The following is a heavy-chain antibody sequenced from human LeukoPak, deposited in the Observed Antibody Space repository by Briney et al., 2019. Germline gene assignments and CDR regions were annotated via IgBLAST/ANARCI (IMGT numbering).Heavy chain of an antibody. CDR1: GYSFASFG. J-gene: IGHJ4*02. CDR2: INAYNGNT. V-gene: IGHV1-18*01. CDR3: ARGGDYGSGSFPDY. D-gene: IGHD3-10*01. Sequence: ASVKVSCKASGYSFASFGINWVRQPPGQGLEWMGWINAYNGNTNYAQKFQGRVTMTTDTSTSTAYMDLRSLRSDDTDVDYCARGGDYGSGSFPDYWGQGTLVTVSS.